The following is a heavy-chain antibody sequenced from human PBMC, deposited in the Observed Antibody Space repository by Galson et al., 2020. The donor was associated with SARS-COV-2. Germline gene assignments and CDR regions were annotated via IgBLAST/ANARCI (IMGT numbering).Heavy chain of an antibody. CDR2: IYYSGST. D-gene: IGHD2-2*01. Sequence: SETLSLTCTVSGGSISSSSYYWGWIRQPPGKGLEWIGSIYYSGSTYYNPSLKSRVTISVDTSKNQFSLKLSSVTAADTAVYYCARQSTLPMMCSSTSCAPEIGAFDIWGQGTMVTVSS. V-gene: IGHV4-39*01. J-gene: IGHJ3*02. CDR3: ARQSTLPMMCSSTSCAPEIGAFDI. CDR1: GGSISSSSYY.